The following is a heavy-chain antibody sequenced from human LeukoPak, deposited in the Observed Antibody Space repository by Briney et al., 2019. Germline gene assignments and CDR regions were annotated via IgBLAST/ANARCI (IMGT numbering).Heavy chain of an antibody. CDR3: AREVKPEGYGVAYNWFDP. J-gene: IGHJ5*02. Sequence: SETLSLTCAVYGGSFSGYYWSWIRQPPGKGLEWIGEINHSGSTNYNPSLKSRVTISVDTSKNQFSLKLSSVTAADTAVYYCAREVKPEGYGVAYNWFDPWGQGTLVTVSS. CDR1: GGSFSGYY. CDR2: INHSGST. D-gene: IGHD5-12*01. V-gene: IGHV4-34*01.